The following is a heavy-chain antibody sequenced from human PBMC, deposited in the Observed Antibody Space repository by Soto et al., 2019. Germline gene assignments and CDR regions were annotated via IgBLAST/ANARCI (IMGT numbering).Heavy chain of an antibody. CDR2: IYPGDSDT. Sequence: GESLKISCKGSGYTFTSYWIAWVRQMPGKGLEWMGIIYPGDSDTRYSPSFQGQVSISADKSISTAYLQWSSLKASDTAMYYCARQDGSALYYFDYWGQVTLVTVSS. CDR3: ARQDGSALYYFDY. D-gene: IGHD6-19*01. CDR1: GYTFTSYW. V-gene: IGHV5-51*01. J-gene: IGHJ4*02.